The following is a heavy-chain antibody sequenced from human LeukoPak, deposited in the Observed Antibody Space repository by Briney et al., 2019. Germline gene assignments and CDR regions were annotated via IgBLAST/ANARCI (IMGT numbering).Heavy chain of an antibody. CDR3: AKDVVAVAGRNVIQH. V-gene: IGHV3-30*02. D-gene: IGHD6-19*01. J-gene: IGHJ1*01. CDR1: RFTFSSYG. Sequence: GGSLRLSCAASRFTFSSYGMHWVRQAPGKGLERVAFIYYDGSNKYYANSVKGRFTISRDNSKRTLYLQMNSLRAEDTAVYYCAKDVVAVAGRNVIQHWGQGTLVTVSS. CDR2: IYYDGSNK.